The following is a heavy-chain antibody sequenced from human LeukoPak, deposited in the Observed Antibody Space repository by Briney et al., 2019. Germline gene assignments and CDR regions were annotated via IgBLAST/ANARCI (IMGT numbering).Heavy chain of an antibody. J-gene: IGHJ4*02. D-gene: IGHD2-15*01. CDR1: GFDFSDSY. Sequence: GGSLKLSCAASGFDFSDSYMHWVRQASGRGLEWVGLIRTKPNSYTTVYAASVKGRFTISRDDSKNTAYLQMNSLKAEDTAVYYCTRQHCSGGTCSYVDYWGQGTLVTVSS. CDR3: TRQHCSGGTCSYVDY. V-gene: IGHV3-73*01. CDR2: IRTKPNSYTT.